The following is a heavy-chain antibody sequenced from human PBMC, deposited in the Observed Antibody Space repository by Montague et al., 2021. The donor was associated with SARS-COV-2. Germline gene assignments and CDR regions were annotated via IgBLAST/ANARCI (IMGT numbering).Heavy chain of an antibody. CDR1: GGSIRSGSYY. V-gene: IGHV4-61*02. CDR2: IYSSGST. CDR3: ARDYGDYSYYYGLDV. D-gene: IGHD4-17*01. Sequence: TLSLTCTVSGGSIRSGSYYWSWIRQPAGKGLEWIGRIYSSGSTNYNPSRKSRVTMSVDTSKNQFSLKVSSVTAADTAVYYCARDYGDYSYYYGLDVWGQGTTATASS. J-gene: IGHJ6*02.